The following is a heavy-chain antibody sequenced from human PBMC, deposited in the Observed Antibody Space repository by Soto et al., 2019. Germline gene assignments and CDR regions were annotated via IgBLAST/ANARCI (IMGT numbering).Heavy chain of an antibody. CDR3: ARITSYCISTSCYGFDP. V-gene: IGHV3-11*01. J-gene: IGHJ5*02. D-gene: IGHD2-2*01. CDR2: ISSSGSTI. Sequence: QVQLVESGGGLVKPGGSLRLSCAASGFTFSDYYMSWIRQAPGKGLEWVSYISSSGSTIYYADSVKGRFTISRDNAKNSLYLQMNSLRAEDTAVYYCARITSYCISTSCYGFDPWVQGTLVTVSS. CDR1: GFTFSDYY.